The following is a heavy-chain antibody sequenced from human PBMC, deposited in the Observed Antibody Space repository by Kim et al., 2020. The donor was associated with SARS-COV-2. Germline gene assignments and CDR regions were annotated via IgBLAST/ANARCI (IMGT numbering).Heavy chain of an antibody. J-gene: IGHJ5*02. D-gene: IGHD3-22*01. CDR2: IDRNGGTT. CDR1: GFKFDDYT. V-gene: IGHV3-20*04. CDR3: ARAPRPGYSSGWRNWFDL. Sequence: GGSLRLSCAASGFKFDDYTLNWVRQVPGKGLEWVCAIDRNGGTTGYGDSVKGRFTVSRDSAKNSVYLQMNSLRAEDTAFYYCARAPRPGYSSGWRNWFDLWGQGTLVSVSS.